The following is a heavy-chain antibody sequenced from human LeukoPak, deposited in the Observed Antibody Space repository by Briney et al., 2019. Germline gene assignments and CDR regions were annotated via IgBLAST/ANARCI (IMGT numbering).Heavy chain of an antibody. CDR3: ARDLGGYSGPSAY. V-gene: IGHV3-11*01. D-gene: IGHD5-12*01. Sequence: GGSLRLSCAASGFTFSDYNMRWIRQAPGKGLEWVSSISRSGSTKYYADSVKGRFTISRDNAKNSLFLQMNSLRAEDTAVYYCARDLGGYSGPSAYWGQGSLVIVSS. CDR2: ISRSGSTK. J-gene: IGHJ4*02. CDR1: GFTFSDYN.